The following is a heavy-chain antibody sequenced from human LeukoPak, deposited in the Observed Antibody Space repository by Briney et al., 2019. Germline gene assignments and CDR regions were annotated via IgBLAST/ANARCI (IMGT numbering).Heavy chain of an antibody. CDR1: GFTFTAHW. Sequence: GGSLRLSCTASGFTFTAHWIHWVRQPPGMGLVWVSRINERGTDSMYAESVKGRFTISRDNAKNTVYLQMNSLRAEDTAVYYCLRDQTLWTLDWWGQGTLVSVFS. J-gene: IGHJ4*02. CDR3: LRDQTLWTLDW. V-gene: IGHV3-74*03. CDR2: INERGTDS. D-gene: IGHD1-1*01.